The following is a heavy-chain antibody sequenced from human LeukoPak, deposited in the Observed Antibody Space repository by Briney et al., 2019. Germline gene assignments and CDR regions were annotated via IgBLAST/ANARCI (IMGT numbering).Heavy chain of an antibody. CDR3: ARDPTYYYDSSGYSYGY. CDR1: GFTVSSNY. Sequence: PGGSLRLSCAASGFTVSSNYTSWVRQAPGKGLEWVSVIYSGGSTYYADSVKGRFTISRDNSKNTLYLQMNSLRAEDTAVYYCARDPTYYYDSSGYSYGYWGQGTLVTVSS. J-gene: IGHJ4*02. V-gene: IGHV3-66*01. CDR2: IYSGGST. D-gene: IGHD3-22*01.